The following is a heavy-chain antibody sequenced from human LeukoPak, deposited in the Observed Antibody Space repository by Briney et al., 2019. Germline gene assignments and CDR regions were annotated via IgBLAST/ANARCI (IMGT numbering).Heavy chain of an antibody. V-gene: IGHV3-30*18. D-gene: IGHD2-2*01. J-gene: IGHJ4*02. Sequence: GGSLRLSCAASGFTFSSYGMHWVRQAPGKGLEWVAVISYDGSNKYYADSVKGRFTISRDNSKNTLYLQMNSLRAEDTAVYYCAKVPYYCSSTSCPADDYWGQGTLVTVSS. CDR2: ISYDGSNK. CDR3: AKVPYYCSSTSCPADDY. CDR1: GFTFSSYG.